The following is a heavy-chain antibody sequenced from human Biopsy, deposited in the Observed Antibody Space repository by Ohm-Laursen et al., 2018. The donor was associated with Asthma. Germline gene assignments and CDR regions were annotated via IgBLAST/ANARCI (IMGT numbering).Heavy chain of an antibody. D-gene: IGHD2-21*02. CDR2: IYYSGST. J-gene: IGHJ4*02. Sequence: GTLSFTCTVSGVSISSDYWSWIRQPPGKGLEWIGHIYYSGSTNYQPSLKSRVTISVDTSKNQFSLKLRSVTAADAAAYYCARGISRVTGLFDHFDSWGQGTLVTVSS. V-gene: IGHV4-59*01. CDR3: ARGISRVTGLFDHFDS. CDR1: GVSISSDY.